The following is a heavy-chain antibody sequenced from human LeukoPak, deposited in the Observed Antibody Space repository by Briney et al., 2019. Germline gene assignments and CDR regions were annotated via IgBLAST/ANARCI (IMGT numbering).Heavy chain of an antibody. Sequence: PSETLSLTCTVSGGSISNNYWSWIRQPPGKGLEWIGFIYYSGSTKYNPSLESRVTISVDTSKNHFSLNLNSVTAADTAVYYCARHLKGVMTCFDYWGQGALVTVSS. V-gene: IGHV4-59*08. CDR3: ARHLKGVMTCFDY. J-gene: IGHJ4*02. CDR2: IYYSGST. CDR1: GGSISNNY. D-gene: IGHD2-21*02.